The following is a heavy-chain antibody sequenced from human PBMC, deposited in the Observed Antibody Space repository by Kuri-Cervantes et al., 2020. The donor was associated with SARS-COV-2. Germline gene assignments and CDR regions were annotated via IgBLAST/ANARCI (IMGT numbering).Heavy chain of an antibody. J-gene: IGHJ4*02. D-gene: IGHD5-12*01. V-gene: IGHV4-39*07. CDR2: IYYSGST. CDR3: ALRIVATIGFDY. Sequence: SETLSLTCTVSGGSISSSSYYWGWIRQPPGKGLEWIGSIYYSGSTYYNPSLKSRVTISVDTSKNRFSLKLSSVTAADTAVYYCALRIVATIGFDYWGQGTLVTVSS. CDR1: GGSISSSSYY.